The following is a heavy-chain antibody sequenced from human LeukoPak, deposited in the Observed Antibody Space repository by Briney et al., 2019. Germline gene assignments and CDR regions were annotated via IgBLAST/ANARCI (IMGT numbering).Heavy chain of an antibody. D-gene: IGHD6-6*01. Sequence: SQTLSLTCTVSGGSISSGGYYWSWIRQHPGKGLEWIGYMYYSGSTKYNPSLKSRVTISVDTSKNQISLKLSSVTAADTAVYYCARQSQQLVPFDYWGQGTLVSVSS. CDR3: ARQSQQLVPFDY. CDR2: MYYSGST. CDR1: GGSISSGGYY. V-gene: IGHV4-61*08. J-gene: IGHJ4*02.